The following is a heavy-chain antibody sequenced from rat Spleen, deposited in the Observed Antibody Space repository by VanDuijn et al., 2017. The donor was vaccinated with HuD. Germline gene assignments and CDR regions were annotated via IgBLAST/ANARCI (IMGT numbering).Heavy chain of an antibody. CDR3: TAMGMGY. CDR1: GFTFSNAA. Sequence: VQVVESGGGLVQPKESLKISCAASGFTFSNAAMYWVRQAPGKGLEWVARIRTKPYNYATYYADSLKGRFTISRDDSKSMVYQQMDNLKTEDTAMYYCTAMGMGYWGQGVMVTVSS. V-gene: IGHV10-5*01. J-gene: IGHJ2*01. CDR2: IRTKPYNYAT. D-gene: IGHD1-7*01.